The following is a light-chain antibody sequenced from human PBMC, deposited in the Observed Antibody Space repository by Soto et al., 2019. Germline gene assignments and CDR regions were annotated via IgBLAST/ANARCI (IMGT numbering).Light chain of an antibody. J-gene: IGLJ1*01. CDR2: EVS. V-gene: IGLV2-14*01. Sequence: QSVLTQPASVSGSPGQSITISCTGTSSDGGAYNYVSWYQQHPGKAPKLMIYEVSNRPSGVSNRFSGSKSGNTASLTISGLQAEDEAYYYCSSYTSSSTLYVFGTGTKLTVL. CDR1: SSDGGAYNY. CDR3: SSYTSSSTLYV.